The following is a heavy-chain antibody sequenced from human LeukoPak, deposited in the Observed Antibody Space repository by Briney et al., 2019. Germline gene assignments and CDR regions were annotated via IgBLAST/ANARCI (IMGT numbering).Heavy chain of an antibody. D-gene: IGHD3-3*01. V-gene: IGHV4-34*01. CDR2: INHSGST. Sequence: PSETLSLTCAVYGGSFSGYYWSWIRQPPGKGLEWIGEINHSGSTNYNPSLKSRVTISVDTSKNQFSLKLSSVTPADTAVYYCARGSIFGSPWGQGTLVTVSS. J-gene: IGHJ5*02. CDR1: GGSFSGYY. CDR3: ARGSIFGSP.